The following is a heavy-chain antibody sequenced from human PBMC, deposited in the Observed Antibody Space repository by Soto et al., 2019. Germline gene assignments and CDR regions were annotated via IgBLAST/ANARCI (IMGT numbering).Heavy chain of an antibody. V-gene: IGHV3-30*18. CDR2: ISYDGSNK. J-gene: IGHJ6*02. CDR1: GFTFSSYG. D-gene: IGHD3-10*01. Sequence: QVQLVESGGGVVQPGRSLRLSCAASGFTFSSYGMHWVRHAPGKVLEWVAVISYDGSNKYYADSVKGRFTISRDNSKNTLYLQMNSLRAEDTAVYYCAKGDSMVRGPRYYYYGMDVWGQGTTVTVSS. CDR3: AKGDSMVRGPRYYYYGMDV.